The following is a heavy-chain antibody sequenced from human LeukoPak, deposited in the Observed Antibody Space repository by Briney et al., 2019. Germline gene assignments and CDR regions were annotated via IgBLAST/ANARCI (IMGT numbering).Heavy chain of an antibody. CDR3: ARGRMSDIVVVPAAFFDY. CDR2: INHSGST. Sequence: SETLSLTCAVYGGSFSGYYWSWIRQPPGKVLEWFGEINHSGSTNYNPSLKSRVTISVDTSKKQFSLKLSSVTAADTAVYYCARGRMSDIVVVPAAFFDYWVQGTLVTDSS. V-gene: IGHV4-34*01. J-gene: IGHJ4*02. D-gene: IGHD2-2*01. CDR1: GGSFSGYY.